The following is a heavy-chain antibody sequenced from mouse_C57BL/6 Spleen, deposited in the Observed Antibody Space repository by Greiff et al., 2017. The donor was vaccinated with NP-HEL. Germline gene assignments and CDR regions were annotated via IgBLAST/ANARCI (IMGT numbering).Heavy chain of an antibody. Sequence: QVQLKQSGPGLVAPSQSLSITCTVSGFSLTSYGVHWVRQPPGKGLEWLVVIWSDGSTTYNSALKSRLSISKDNSKSQVFLKMNSLQTDDTAMYYCARQIDYDYGAMDYWGQGTSVTVSS. CDR1: GFSLTSYG. J-gene: IGHJ4*01. CDR2: IWSDGST. CDR3: ARQIDYDYGAMDY. V-gene: IGHV2-6-1*01. D-gene: IGHD2-4*01.